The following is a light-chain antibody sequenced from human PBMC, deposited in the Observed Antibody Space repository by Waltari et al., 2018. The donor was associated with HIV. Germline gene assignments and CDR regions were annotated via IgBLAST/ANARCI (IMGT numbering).Light chain of an antibody. Sequence: QSVLTQPPSASGAPGQRLTISCSGSSSNIENDNVYWYQQFPGPAPKLLIYKDTQRPSGVPDRFTGSKSGTSASLAIGGLRSDDEADYYCVGWDSRLRGYVFGAGTKVTVL. J-gene: IGLJ1*01. CDR1: SSNIENDN. CDR3: VGWDSRLRGYV. V-gene: IGLV1-47*01. CDR2: KDT.